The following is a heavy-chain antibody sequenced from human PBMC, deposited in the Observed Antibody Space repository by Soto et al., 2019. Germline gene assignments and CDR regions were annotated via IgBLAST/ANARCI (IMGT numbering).Heavy chain of an antibody. CDR3: AKERQFSFDY. Sequence: VSCKASGYTFTNYAMHWVRQAPGQRLEWMGWINAGNGNTKYSQKFQGRVTITRDTSASTAYIELSSLRSEDTAVYYCAKERQFSFDYCGQGTLVTVSS. CDR1: GYTFTNYA. CDR2: INAGNGNT. J-gene: IGHJ4*02. V-gene: IGHV1-3*01.